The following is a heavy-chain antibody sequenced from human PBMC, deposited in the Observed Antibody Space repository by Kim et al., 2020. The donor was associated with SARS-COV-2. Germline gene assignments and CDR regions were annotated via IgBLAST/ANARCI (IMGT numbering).Heavy chain of an antibody. CDR2: ISSSGSAI. D-gene: IGHD3-9*01. CDR3: ARDVNGYYDILTGYYIPGGMDV. CDR1: GFTFSDYY. V-gene: IGHV3-11*01. Sequence: GGSLRLSCAASGFTFSDYYMSWIRQAPGKGLEWVSYISSSGSAIYYADSVKGRFTISRDNAKNSLYLQMNSLRAEDTAVYYCARDVNGYYDILTGYYIPGGMDVWGQGTTVTVSS. J-gene: IGHJ6*02.